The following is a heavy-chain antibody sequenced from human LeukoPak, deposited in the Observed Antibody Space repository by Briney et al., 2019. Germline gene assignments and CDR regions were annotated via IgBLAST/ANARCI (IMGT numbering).Heavy chain of an antibody. J-gene: IGHJ4*02. CDR1: GGSISSYY. D-gene: IGHD6-19*01. V-gene: IGHV4-34*01. CDR3: VSGGSVAGCDH. Sequence: SETLSLTCTVSGGSISSYYWSWIRQPPGKGLEWIGEINHSGSTNYNPSLKSRVTISVDTSKNQFSLKLRSVTAADTGVYYCVSGGSVAGCDHWGQGTLVTVSS. CDR2: INHSGST.